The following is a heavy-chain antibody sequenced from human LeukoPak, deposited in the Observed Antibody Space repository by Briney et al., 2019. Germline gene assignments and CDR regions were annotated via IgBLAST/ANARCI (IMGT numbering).Heavy chain of an antibody. V-gene: IGHV4-59*01. D-gene: IGHD2-15*01. CDR1: GGSISSYY. J-gene: IGHJ6*02. Sequence: SETLSLTCTVSGGSISSYYWSWIRQPSGKGLEWIGYIYYSGSTNYNPSLKSRVTISVDTSKNQFSLKLSSVTAADTAVYYCARYGYCSGGSCYSGYFYYYGMDVWGQGTTVTVSS. CDR3: ARYGYCSGGSCYSGYFYYYGMDV. CDR2: IYYSGST.